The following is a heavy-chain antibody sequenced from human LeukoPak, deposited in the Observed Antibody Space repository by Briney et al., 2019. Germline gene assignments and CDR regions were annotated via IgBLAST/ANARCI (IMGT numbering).Heavy chain of an antibody. CDR1: GGPISSDY. J-gene: IGHJ4*02. CDR3: ARSRYSSSSGLDFDY. D-gene: IGHD6-6*01. CDR2: IYTSGST. Sequence: SETLSLTCTASGGPISSDYWSWIRQPAGKGPEWIGHIYTSGSTNYNPSLKSRVTISVDKSKNQFSLKLSFVTAADTAVYYCARSRYSSSSGLDFDYWGQGTLVTVSS. V-gene: IGHV4-4*07.